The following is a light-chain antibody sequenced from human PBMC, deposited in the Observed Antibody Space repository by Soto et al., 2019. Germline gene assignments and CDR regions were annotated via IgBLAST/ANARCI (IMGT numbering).Light chain of an antibody. CDR3: SSYTSNKTLA. J-gene: IGLJ2*01. V-gene: IGLV2-14*01. CDR1: SSDVGRYDY. Sequence: QSVLTQPASVSGSPGQSITISCTGTSSDVGRYDYVSWYQQHPGKAPKLMIYDVSNRPSGVSNRFSGSKSGNTASLTISGLQADDEADYYCSSYTSNKTLAFGGGTKLTVL. CDR2: DVS.